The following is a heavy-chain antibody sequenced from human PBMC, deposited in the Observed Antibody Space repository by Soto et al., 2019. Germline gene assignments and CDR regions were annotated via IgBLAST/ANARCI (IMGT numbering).Heavy chain of an antibody. CDR1: GFTFSSYG. D-gene: IGHD2-15*01. V-gene: IGHV3-30*18. Sequence: GGSLRLSCAASGFTFSSYGMHWVRQAPGKGLEWVAVISYDGSNKYYADSVKGRFTISRDNSKNTLYLQMNSLRAEDTAVYYCAKDQGYPQPPDYWGQGTLVTVSS. CDR3: AKDQGYPQPPDY. CDR2: ISYDGSNK. J-gene: IGHJ4*02.